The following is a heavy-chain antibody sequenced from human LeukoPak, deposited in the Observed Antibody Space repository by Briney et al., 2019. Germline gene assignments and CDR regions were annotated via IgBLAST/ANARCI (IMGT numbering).Heavy chain of an antibody. Sequence: GGSLRLSCAASGFTFSAYWMSWVRQAPGKGLEWVANIKQDGSDKFYADSMKGRFTISRDNAKNSVYLQMDSLRVEDTAVYYCARALWSGPVYYGMDVWGQGTTVTVSS. CDR3: ARALWSGPVYYGMDV. D-gene: IGHD3-10*01. CDR1: GFTFSAYW. CDR2: IKQDGSDK. V-gene: IGHV3-7*01. J-gene: IGHJ6*02.